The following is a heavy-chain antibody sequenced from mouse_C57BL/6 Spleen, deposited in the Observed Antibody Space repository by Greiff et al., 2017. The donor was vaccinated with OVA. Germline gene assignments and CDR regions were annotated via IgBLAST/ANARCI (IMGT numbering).Heavy chain of an antibody. CDR1: GYTFTSYW. CDR3: ARRGTTVVAPFDY. CDR2: IDPNSGGT. V-gene: IGHV1-72*01. Sequence: QVQLKQPGAELVKPGASVKLSCKASGYTFTSYWMHWVKQRPGRGLEWIGRIDPNSGGTKYNEKFKSKATLTVDKPSSTAYMQLSSLTSEDSAVYYCARRGTTVVAPFDYWGQGTTLTVSS. D-gene: IGHD1-1*01. J-gene: IGHJ2*01.